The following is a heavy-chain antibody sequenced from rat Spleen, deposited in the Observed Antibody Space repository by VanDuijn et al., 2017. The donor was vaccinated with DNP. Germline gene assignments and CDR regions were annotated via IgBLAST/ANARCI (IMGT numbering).Heavy chain of an antibody. CDR3: ARHGDRDSFAHVPYNWFAY. CDR2: IWDDGST. CDR1: GFSLTSYH. V-gene: IGHV2-32*01. J-gene: IGHJ3*01. Sequence: QVQLKESGPGLVRPSETLSLTCTVSGFSLTSYHVSWVRQPPGKGLEWMGVIWDDGSTAYNSALKSRLSISRDTSKSQVFLKMYSLQTEDTATYYCARHGDRDSFAHVPYNWFAYWGQGRLVTVSS. D-gene: IGHD1-1*01.